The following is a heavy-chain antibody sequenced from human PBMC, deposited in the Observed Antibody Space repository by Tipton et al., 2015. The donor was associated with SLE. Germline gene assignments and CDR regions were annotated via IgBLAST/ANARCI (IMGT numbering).Heavy chain of an antibody. CDR2: ISSSGSSI. J-gene: IGHJ4*02. D-gene: IGHD3-10*01. Sequence: SLRLSCAASGFNFRGYSMNWVRQAPGKGLEWVSKISSSGSSINYADSVKGRFTISRDNVKNSLYLQMNSLRAEDTALYYCAKAGLNYCGDYWGQGTLVAVSS. CDR1: GFNFRGYS. CDR3: AKAGLNYCGDY. V-gene: IGHV3-48*01.